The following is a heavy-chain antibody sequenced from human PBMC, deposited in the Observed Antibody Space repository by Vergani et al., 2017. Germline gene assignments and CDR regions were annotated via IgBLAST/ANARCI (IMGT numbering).Heavy chain of an antibody. J-gene: IGHJ4*02. V-gene: IGHV3-15*01. Sequence: EVQLVESGGGLVKPGGSLRLSCAASGVTFSNAWMRWVRQAPGKGLEWVGRIKSKTEAGTTDYAAPVKGRFTISRDDSKNTLYLQMNSLKTEDTAVYYCTTDVDNDILTGYYLHDYWGEGTLVTVSS. CDR3: TTDVDNDILTGYYLHDY. CDR1: GVTFSNAW. CDR2: IKSKTEAGTT. D-gene: IGHD3-9*01.